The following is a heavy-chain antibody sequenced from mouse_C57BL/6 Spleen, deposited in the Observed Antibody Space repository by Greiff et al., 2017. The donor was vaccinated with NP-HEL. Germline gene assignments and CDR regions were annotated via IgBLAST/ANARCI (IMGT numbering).Heavy chain of an antibody. CDR2: IYPGDGDT. CDR1: GYAFSSYW. V-gene: IGHV1-80*01. D-gene: IGHD3-2*02. J-gene: IGHJ2*01. CDR3: ARESSGHYYFDY. Sequence: QVQLQQSGAELVKPGASVKISCKASGYAFSSYWMNWVKQRPGKGLEWIGQIYPGDGDTNYNGKFKGKATLTADKSSSTAYMQLSSLTSEDSAVYFCARESSGHYYFDYWGQGTTLTVSS.